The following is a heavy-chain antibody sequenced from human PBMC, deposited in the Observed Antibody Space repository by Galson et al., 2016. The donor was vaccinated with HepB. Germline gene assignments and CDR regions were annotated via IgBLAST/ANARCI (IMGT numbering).Heavy chain of an antibody. V-gene: IGHV3-74*01. CDR2: INTDGTTT. D-gene: IGHD3-3*01. CDR1: EFIFSNYW. Sequence: LRLSCAASEFIFSNYWMHWVRQAPGRGLVWVSRINTDGTTTNYADSVKGRFTVSRDNAKNTLYLQMNSLRAEDTAIYYCARGGIFPFDFWGQGSLVTVSP. J-gene: IGHJ4*02. CDR3: ARGGIFPFDF.